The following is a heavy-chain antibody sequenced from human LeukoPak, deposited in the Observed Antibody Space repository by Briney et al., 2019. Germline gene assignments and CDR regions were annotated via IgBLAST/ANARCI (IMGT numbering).Heavy chain of an antibody. CDR3: ARALSPDYYYDSSGYYVNYHYYGMDV. CDR1: GYTFTSYG. Sequence: GASVKVSCKASGYTFTSYGISWVRQAPGQGLEWMGWISAYNGNTNYAQKLQGRVTMTTDTSTSTAYMELRSLRSDDTAVYYCARALSPDYYYDSSGYYVNYHYYGMDVWGQGTTVTVSS. CDR2: ISAYNGNT. J-gene: IGHJ6*02. D-gene: IGHD3-22*01. V-gene: IGHV1-18*01.